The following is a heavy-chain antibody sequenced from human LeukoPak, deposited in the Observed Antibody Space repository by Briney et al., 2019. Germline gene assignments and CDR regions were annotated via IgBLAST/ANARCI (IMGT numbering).Heavy chain of an antibody. J-gene: IGHJ2*01. V-gene: IGHV3-23*01. D-gene: IGHD3-3*01. CDR2: ISGSGGTT. CDR3: AKSVRFSSGDYGTMDL. Sequence: PGGSLRLSCAASGFSFSSYAMSWVRQAPGKGLEWVSAISGSGGTTYYADSVKGRFTISRDNSKNTLYLQMNSLRAEDTAVYYCAKSVRFSSGDYGTMDLWGRGTLVTVSS. CDR1: GFSFSSYA.